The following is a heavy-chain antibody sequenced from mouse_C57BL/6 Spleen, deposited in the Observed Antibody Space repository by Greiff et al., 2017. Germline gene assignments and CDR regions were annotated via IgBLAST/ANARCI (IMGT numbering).Heavy chain of an antibody. J-gene: IGHJ2*01. CDR1: GYTFTDYE. CDR2: IDPETGGT. Sequence: QVQLQQSGAELVRPGASVTLSCKASGYTFTDYEMHWVKQTPVHGLEWIGAIDPETGGTAYNQKFKGKAILTADKSSSTAYMELRSLTSEDSAVYYCTRCYGSSPLYWGQGTTLTVSS. CDR3: TRCYGSSPLY. V-gene: IGHV1-15*01. D-gene: IGHD1-1*01.